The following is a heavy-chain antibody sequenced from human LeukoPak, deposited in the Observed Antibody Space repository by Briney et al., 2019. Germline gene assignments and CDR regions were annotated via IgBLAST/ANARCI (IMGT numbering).Heavy chain of an antibody. CDR2: ISGSGGST. CDR1: GFTFSNYA. J-gene: IGHJ6*03. D-gene: IGHD2-8*01. Sequence: GGSLRLSCVVSGFTFSNYAMTWVRQAPGKGLEWVSAISGSGGSTYYADSVKGRFSISRDSSKNILYLQMNSLRAEDTAVYYCAKDRCSNGVGCYYYYMDVWGKGTTVTISS. CDR3: AKDRCSNGVGCYYYYMDV. V-gene: IGHV3-23*01.